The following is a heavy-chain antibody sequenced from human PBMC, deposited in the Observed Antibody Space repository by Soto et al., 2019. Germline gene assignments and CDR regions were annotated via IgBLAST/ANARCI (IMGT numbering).Heavy chain of an antibody. CDR1: GYNFNSYG. CDR2: IFPSGSDT. CDR3: ARRVGSSWRYFDT. D-gene: IGHD6-13*01. J-gene: IGHJ4*03. V-gene: IGHV5-51*01. Sequence: XESLKISCRGSGYNFNSYGIALVRQMPGKGLEWMGIIFPSGSDTRYSPSFRGQVTISVDRSISTAYLQWNSLKASDSATYYCARRVGSSWRYFDTWGQGTLVTV.